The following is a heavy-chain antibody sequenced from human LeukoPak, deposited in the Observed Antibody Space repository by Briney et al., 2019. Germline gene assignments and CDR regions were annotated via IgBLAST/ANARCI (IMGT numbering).Heavy chain of an antibody. V-gene: IGHV3-21*01. D-gene: IGHD3-10*01. CDR3: ARDLGSGSYLSFDY. Sequence: GGSLRLSCAASGFTFSSYSMNWVRQAPGKGLEWVSSISSSSYIYYADSVKGRFTISRDNAKNSLYLRMNSLRAEDTAVYYCARDLGSGSYLSFDYWGQGTLVTVSS. J-gene: IGHJ4*02. CDR1: GFTFSSYS. CDR2: ISSSSYI.